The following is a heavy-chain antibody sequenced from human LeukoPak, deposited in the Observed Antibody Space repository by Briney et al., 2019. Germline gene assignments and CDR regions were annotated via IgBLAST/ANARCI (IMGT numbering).Heavy chain of an antibody. V-gene: IGHV1-69*05. Sequence: SVKVSCKASGGTFSSYAISWVRQAPGQGLEWMGGIIPVFGTANYAQKIQGRVTITTDESTSTAYMELSSLRSEDTAVYYCAEGSGSYNGNYWGQGTLVTVSS. J-gene: IGHJ4*02. D-gene: IGHD1-26*01. CDR2: IIPVFGTA. CDR3: AEGSGSYNGNY. CDR1: GGTFSSYA.